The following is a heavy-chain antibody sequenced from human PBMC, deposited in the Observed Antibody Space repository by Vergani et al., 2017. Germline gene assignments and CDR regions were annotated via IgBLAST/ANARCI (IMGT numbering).Heavy chain of an antibody. J-gene: IGHJ5*02. Sequence: QVQLQESGPGLVKPSETLSLTCTVSGGSISSYYWSWIRQPPGKGLEWIGYIYYSGSTYYNPSLKSRVTISVDTSKNQFSLKLSSVTAADTAVYYCARGADCSSTSCYAGGWFDPWGQGTLVTVSS. CDR1: GGSISSYY. CDR3: ARGADCSSTSCYAGGWFDP. CDR2: IYYSGST. D-gene: IGHD2-2*01. V-gene: IGHV4-59*12.